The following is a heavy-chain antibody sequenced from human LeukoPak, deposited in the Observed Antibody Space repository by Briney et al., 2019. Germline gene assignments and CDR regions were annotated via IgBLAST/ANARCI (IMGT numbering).Heavy chain of an antibody. V-gene: IGHV3-53*01. CDR2: IYSGGST. CDR1: GFIVSHKY. Sequence: GGSLRLSCAASGFIVSHKYMAWVRQAPGRGLEWVAGIYSGGSTYYADSVKGRFTISRDNSKNKLYLQMNSLRAEDTAVYYCPRGGAAAGTSFDYWRQGTLVTVSS. CDR3: PRGGAAAGTSFDY. D-gene: IGHD6-13*01. J-gene: IGHJ4*02.